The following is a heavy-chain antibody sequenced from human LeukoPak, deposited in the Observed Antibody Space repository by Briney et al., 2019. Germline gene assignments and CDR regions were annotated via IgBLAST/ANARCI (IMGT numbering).Heavy chain of an antibody. V-gene: IGHV3-23*01. CDR2: ISGSGGST. Sequence: PGGSLRLSCAASGFTFSSYAISRVRQAPGKGLEWVSAISGSGGSTYYADSVKGRFTISRDNSKNTLYLQMNSLRAEDTAVYYCAKDLRAYCGGDCYSEYFQHWGQGTLVTVSS. CDR3: AKDLRAYCGGDCYSEYFQH. CDR1: GFTFSSYA. J-gene: IGHJ1*01. D-gene: IGHD2-21*02.